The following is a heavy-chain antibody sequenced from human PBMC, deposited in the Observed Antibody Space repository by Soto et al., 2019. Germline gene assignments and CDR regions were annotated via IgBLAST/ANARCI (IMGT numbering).Heavy chain of an antibody. V-gene: IGHV3-33*08. J-gene: IGHJ6*02. D-gene: IGHD3-3*01. CDR2: IWYDGSNK. CDR1: CLNFKNHG. Sequence: VRSNRVSCVSSCLNFKNHGMHWILKEQGKVLEWVGVIWYDGSNKYYADSVKGRFTISRDNSKNTLYLQMNSLRAEDTAVYYCARDLNEAYDFRKYYYYGMDVWGQRPTV. CDR3: ARDLNEAYDFRKYYYYGMDV.